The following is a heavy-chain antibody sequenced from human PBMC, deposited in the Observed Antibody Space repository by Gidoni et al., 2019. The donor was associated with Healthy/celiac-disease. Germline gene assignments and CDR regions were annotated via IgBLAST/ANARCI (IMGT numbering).Heavy chain of an antibody. D-gene: IGHD1-26*01. CDR3: ARRIVYSGSYLFPTSYYFDY. J-gene: IGHJ4*02. V-gene: IGHV1-18*01. CDR2: ISAYNGNT. Sequence: QVQLVQSGAEVKKPGASVKVSCKASGYTFTSYGISWVRQAPGQGLEWMGWISAYNGNTNYAQKLQGRVTMTTDTSTSTAYMELRSLRSDDTAVYYGARRIVYSGSYLFPTSYYFDYWGQGTLVTVSS. CDR1: GYTFTSYG.